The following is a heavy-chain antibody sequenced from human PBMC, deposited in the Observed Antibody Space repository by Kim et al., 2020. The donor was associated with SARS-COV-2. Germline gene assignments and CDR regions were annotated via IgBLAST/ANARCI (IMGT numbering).Heavy chain of an antibody. D-gene: IGHD3-22*01. Sequence: GGSLRLSCAASGFTFGDYAMHWVRRAPGKGLEWVSGIRWNSDSIGYADSVKGRFTISRDNAKNSLYLQMNSLRTEDTALYYCAKDIHDSSGYYGAMDVWG. V-gene: IGHV3-9*01. CDR2: IRWNSDSI. CDR3: AKDIHDSSGYYGAMDV. J-gene: IGHJ6*01. CDR1: GFTFGDYA.